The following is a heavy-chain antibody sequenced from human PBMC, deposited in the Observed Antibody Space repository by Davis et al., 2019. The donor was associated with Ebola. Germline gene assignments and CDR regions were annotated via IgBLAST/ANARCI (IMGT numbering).Heavy chain of an antibody. Sequence: SETLSLTCSVSGDSMNNGRLYWSWIRKRRGKGLEWIGNINYSGTTYHNSSLESRVILSVDTSKNQGSLKLTSVTAADTAVYYCARESWVATMPLIDYWGQGILVTVSS. CDR1: GDSMNNGRLY. D-gene: IGHD5-24*01. CDR2: INYSGTT. V-gene: IGHV4-31*03. J-gene: IGHJ4*02. CDR3: ARESWVATMPLIDY.